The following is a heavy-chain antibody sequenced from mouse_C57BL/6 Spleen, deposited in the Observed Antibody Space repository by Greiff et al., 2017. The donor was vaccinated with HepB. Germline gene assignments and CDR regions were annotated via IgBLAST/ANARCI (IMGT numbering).Heavy chain of an antibody. J-gene: IGHJ4*01. V-gene: IGHV1-4*01. D-gene: IGHD2-2*01. CDR3: ARVPGYYYAMDY. CDR1: GYTFNSYT. CDR2: INPSSGYT. Sequence: VQLQQSGAELARPGASVKMSCKASGYTFNSYTMHWVKQRPGQGLEWIGYINPSSGYTKYNQKFKDKATLTADKSSSTAYMQLSSLTSEASAVYYCARVPGYYYAMDYWGQGTSVTVSS.